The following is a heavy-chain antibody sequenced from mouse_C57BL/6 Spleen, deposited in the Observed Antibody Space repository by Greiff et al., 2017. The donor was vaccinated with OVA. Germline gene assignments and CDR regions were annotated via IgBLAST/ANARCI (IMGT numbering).Heavy chain of an antibody. V-gene: IGHV1-63*01. CDR3: ARTSNYVDY. Sequence: QVQLQQSGAELVRPGTSVKMSCKASGYTFPNYWIGWAKPRPGHGLEWVGDIYSGGGYTNHNEKFKGKATLTADKSSSTAHMQSISLTSADASIYYCARTSNYVDYWGQGTTLTVSS. CDR1: GYTFPNYW. CDR2: IYSGGGYT. J-gene: IGHJ2*01.